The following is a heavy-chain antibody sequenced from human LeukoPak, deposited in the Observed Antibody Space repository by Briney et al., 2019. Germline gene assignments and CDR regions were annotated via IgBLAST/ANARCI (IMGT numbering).Heavy chain of an antibody. Sequence: GASVKVSCKASGYTFTGYHIHWVRQAPGQGLEWMGWINPNSGGTNYAQKLQGRVTMTTDTSTSTAYMELRSLRSDDTAVYYCARDHYGSGQVFDYWGQGTLVTVSS. CDR2: INPNSGGT. CDR3: ARDHYGSGQVFDY. D-gene: IGHD6-19*01. CDR1: GYTFTGYH. J-gene: IGHJ4*02. V-gene: IGHV1-2*02.